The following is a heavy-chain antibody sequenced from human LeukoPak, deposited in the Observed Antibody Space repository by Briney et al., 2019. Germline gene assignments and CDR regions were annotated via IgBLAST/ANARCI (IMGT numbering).Heavy chain of an antibody. CDR3: ARDAGNSGYGCDL. V-gene: IGHV3-48*01. J-gene: IGHJ5*02. CDR2: IRSSSET. D-gene: IGHD5-12*01. CDR1: GFIFSQYS. Sequence: GGSLRLSCAASGFIFSQYSMNWVREAPGKGLEWVSHIRSSSETFYADSVKGRFTISRDNARNSLYLQMNNLRGEDTAIYYCARDAGNSGYGCDLWGQGTLVTVSS.